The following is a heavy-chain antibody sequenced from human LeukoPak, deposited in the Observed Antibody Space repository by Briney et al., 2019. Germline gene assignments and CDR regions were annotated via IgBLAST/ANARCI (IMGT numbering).Heavy chain of an antibody. CDR1: GYTFTSYD. CDR3: ARTPSDYGDCNFDY. D-gene: IGHD4-17*01. J-gene: IGHJ4*02. CDR2: ISAYNGNT. V-gene: IGHV1-18*01. Sequence: ASVKVSCKASGYTFTSYDINWVRQAPGQGLEWMGWISAYNGNTNYAQKLQGRVTMTTDTSTSTAYMELRSLRSDDTAVYYCARTPSDYGDCNFDYWGQGTLVTVSS.